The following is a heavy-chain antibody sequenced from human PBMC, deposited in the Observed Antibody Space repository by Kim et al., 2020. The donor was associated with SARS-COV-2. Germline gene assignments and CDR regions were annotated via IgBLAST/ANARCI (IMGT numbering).Heavy chain of an antibody. CDR3: ARDGSLGSGWYEAWFDP. J-gene: IGHJ5*02. D-gene: IGHD6-19*01. Sequence: VKGRFTISRDNAKNSLYLQMNSLRGEDTALYYWARDGSLGSGWYEAWFDPWGQGTLVTVSS. V-gene: IGHV3-48*03.